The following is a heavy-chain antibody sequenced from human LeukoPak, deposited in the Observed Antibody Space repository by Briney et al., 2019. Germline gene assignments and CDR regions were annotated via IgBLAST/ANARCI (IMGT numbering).Heavy chain of an antibody. Sequence: APVRASSSPSRYTFTTYYMHWVRQSPGQRRGCMGIINPSGGSTRYVQKFQGRVTMTRDTSASTVYMELSSLRSEDTAAYYCARDRAAYCGVDCYSAGLVYWGQGTLVTVSS. V-gene: IGHV1-46*01. D-gene: IGHD2-21*02. CDR2: INPSGGST. J-gene: IGHJ4*02. CDR1: RYTFTTYY. CDR3: ARDRAAYCGVDCYSAGLVY.